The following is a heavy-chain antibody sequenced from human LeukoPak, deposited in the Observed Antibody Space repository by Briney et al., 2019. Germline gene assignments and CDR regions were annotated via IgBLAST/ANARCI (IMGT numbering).Heavy chain of an antibody. CDR3: AKDVYRSGEYAFDI. V-gene: IGHV3-7*03. D-gene: IGHD3-16*01. Sequence: PGGSLRLSCAASGFTFSSYWMTWVRQAPGKGLEWVANIKQDGSEKHYVDSVKGRFTISRDNAKNSLYLQMNSLRAEDTALYYCAKDVYRSGEYAFDIWGQGTMVTVSS. J-gene: IGHJ3*02. CDR1: GFTFSSYW. CDR2: IKQDGSEK.